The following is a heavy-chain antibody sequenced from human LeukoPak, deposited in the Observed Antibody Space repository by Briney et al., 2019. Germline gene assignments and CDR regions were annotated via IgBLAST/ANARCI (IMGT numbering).Heavy chain of an antibody. CDR1: GGSFSGYY. Sequence: SETLSLTCAVYGGSFSGYYWSWIRQPPGKGLEWIGEINHSGSTNYNPSLKSRVTISVDTSKNQFSLKLSSVTAADTAVYYRARVHRGYSSSWPRFDYWGQGTLVTVSS. J-gene: IGHJ4*02. V-gene: IGHV4-34*01. CDR3: ARVHRGYSSSWPRFDY. CDR2: INHSGST. D-gene: IGHD6-13*01.